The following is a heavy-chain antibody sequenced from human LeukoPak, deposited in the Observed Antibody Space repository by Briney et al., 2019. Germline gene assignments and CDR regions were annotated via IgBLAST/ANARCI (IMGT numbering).Heavy chain of an antibody. V-gene: IGHV4-61*02. CDR2: TYTSGST. D-gene: IGHD3-10*01. Sequence: PSQTLSLTXTVSGGSISSGSYYWSWLRQPAGKGLEWIGRTYTSGSTNYNPSLKSRVTISVDTSKNQFSLKLSSVTAADTAVYYCARVGYYGVVRIFDYWGQGTLVTVSS. CDR3: ARVGYYGVVRIFDY. CDR1: GGSISSGSYY. J-gene: IGHJ4*02.